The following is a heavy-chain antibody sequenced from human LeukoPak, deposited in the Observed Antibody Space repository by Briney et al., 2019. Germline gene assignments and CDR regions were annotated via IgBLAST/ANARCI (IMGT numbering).Heavy chain of an antibody. CDR2: TYYRSKWYF. CDR1: GDSVSSNSAA. V-gene: IGHV6-1*01. CDR3: ARSISTGGFRLDY. J-gene: IGHJ4*02. Sequence: SGPGLVKPSQTLSLTCAISGDSVSSNSAAWNWIRQSPSRGLEWPGRTYYRSKWYFDYAVSVEGRVSINPDTSRNQFSLQLNSVTPEDTAVYYCARSISTGGFRLDYWGQGTLVTVSS. D-gene: IGHD2-2*01.